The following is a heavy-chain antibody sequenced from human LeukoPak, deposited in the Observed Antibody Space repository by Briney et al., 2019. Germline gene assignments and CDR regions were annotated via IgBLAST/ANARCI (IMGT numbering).Heavy chain of an antibody. V-gene: IGHV3-30*04. CDR1: GFTFSSYA. Sequence: PGRSLRLSCAASGFTFSSYAMHWVRQAPGKGLEWVALISHDGSNKDYGDSVKGRFTISRDNSKNTLYLQMNSLKPEDTAVYYCAREGVVGAILGYWGQGSLVTVSP. D-gene: IGHD1-26*01. J-gene: IGHJ4*02. CDR3: AREGVVGAILGY. CDR2: ISHDGSNK.